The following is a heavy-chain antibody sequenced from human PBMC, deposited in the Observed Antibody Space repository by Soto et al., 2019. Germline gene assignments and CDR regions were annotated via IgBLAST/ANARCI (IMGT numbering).Heavy chain of an antibody. J-gene: IGHJ4*02. V-gene: IGHV3-74*03. D-gene: IGHD2-15*01. CDR3: ASGRPCYSGSGYVGDY. CDR1: GFIFSDYW. CDR2: MKGDGSGT. Sequence: GGSLRLSCAASGFIFSDYWMHWVRQAPGKGLVWVSRMKGDGSGTTYADSVRGRFTISRDNADNTLHLQMNSLRDEDTATYYGASGRPCYSGSGYVGDYWGQGTQVTVSS.